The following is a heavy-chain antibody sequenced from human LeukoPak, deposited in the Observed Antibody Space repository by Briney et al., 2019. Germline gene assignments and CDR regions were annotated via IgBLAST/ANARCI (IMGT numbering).Heavy chain of an antibody. J-gene: IGHJ4*02. CDR2: ISSSGSTI. V-gene: IGHV3-48*03. CDR3: ASNYYGSGYY. CDR1: GFTFSSYE. D-gene: IGHD3-10*01. Sequence: GGSLRLSCAASGFTFSSYEMNWVRQAPGKGLEWVSYISSSGSTIYYADSVKGRFTISRDNAKDSLYLQMNSLRAEDTAVYYCASNYYGSGYYWGQGTLVTVSS.